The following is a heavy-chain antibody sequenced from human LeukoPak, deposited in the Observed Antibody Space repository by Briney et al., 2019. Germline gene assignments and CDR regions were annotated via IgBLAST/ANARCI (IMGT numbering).Heavy chain of an antibody. CDR1: GGTFSSYA. J-gene: IGHJ5*02. Sequence: SVKVSCKASGGTFSSYAISWVRQAPGQGLEWMGGIIPIFGTANYAQRFQGRVTITADESTSTACMELSSLRSEDTAVYYCARTYDFWSGYYGGWFDPWGQGTLVTVSS. CDR3: ARTYDFWSGYYGGWFDP. V-gene: IGHV1-69*13. D-gene: IGHD3-3*01. CDR2: IIPIFGTA.